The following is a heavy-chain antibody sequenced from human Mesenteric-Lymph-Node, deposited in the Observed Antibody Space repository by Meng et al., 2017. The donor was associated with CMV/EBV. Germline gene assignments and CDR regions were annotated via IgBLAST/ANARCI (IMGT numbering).Heavy chain of an antibody. Sequence: KVSCKGSGYSFTNYWIGWVRQMPGKGLEWMGIIYPGDSDVRYSPSFQGQVTISADRSISTAYLQWSSLKASDTAMYYCAREWFGEFYGMDVWGQGTTVTVSS. D-gene: IGHD3-10*01. CDR1: GYSFTNYW. CDR2: IYPGDSDV. J-gene: IGHJ6*02. CDR3: AREWFGEFYGMDV. V-gene: IGHV5-51*01.